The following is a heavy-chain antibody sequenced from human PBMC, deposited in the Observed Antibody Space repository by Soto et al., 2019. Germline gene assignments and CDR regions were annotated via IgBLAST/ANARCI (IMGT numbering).Heavy chain of an antibody. CDR1: GFTFSSSD. V-gene: IGHV3-13*05. D-gene: IGHD1-26*01. J-gene: IGHJ4*02. CDR2: IGSAGDP. CDR3: SGAESPDTAYFSLY. Sequence: PGGSLRLSCAASGFTFSSSDMHWVRQATGKGLEWVSGIGSAGDPYYAGSVKGRFTISRENAKNSLYLQMNSLNIEDSAVYYCSGAESPDTAYFSLYWGQGTPVTVSS.